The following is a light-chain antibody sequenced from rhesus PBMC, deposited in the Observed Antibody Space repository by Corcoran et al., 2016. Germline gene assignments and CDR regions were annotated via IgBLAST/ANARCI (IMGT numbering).Light chain of an antibody. CDR3: LPYNSDPLP. CDR1: QDISSY. J-gene: IGKJ3*01. V-gene: IGKV1-43*02. CDR2: KAS. Sequence: DIQMTQSPSSLSASVGDRVTITCRASQDISSYLDWYQQKQEKAPERLFYKASSLESGVPTRFSGIGSGTDLTLTISGLQPEAFATYYCLPYNSDPLPFGPGTKLNIK.